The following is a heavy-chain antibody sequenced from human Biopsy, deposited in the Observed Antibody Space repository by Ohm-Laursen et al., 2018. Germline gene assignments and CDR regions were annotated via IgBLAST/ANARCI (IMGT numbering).Heavy chain of an antibody. CDR2: VYHSGTT. D-gene: IGHD5-24*01. J-gene: IGHJ4*02. CDR1: GGSISSGSNY. CDR3: ARHDGNGPFALDS. Sequence: GTLSLTCTVSGGSISSGSNYWAWIRQPPGKGLEWIGSVYHSGTTNYSPSLKGRVTISVDTSKNQLSLKVTSVTAADTAAYYCARHDGNGPFALDSWGQETLVTVSS. V-gene: IGHV4-39*01.